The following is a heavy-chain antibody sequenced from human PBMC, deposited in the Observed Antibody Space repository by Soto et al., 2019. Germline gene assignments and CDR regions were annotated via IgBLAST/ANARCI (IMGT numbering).Heavy chain of an antibody. J-gene: IGHJ4*02. D-gene: IGHD3-22*01. Sequence: QVQLIQSGAEVKKPGSSVKVSCKAYGGTFSRYAISWVRQAPGQGLEWMGGITPIFGTANYAQKFQGRVAITADESTRTSYRELRSLRSGDTAVYYCARGWGYDTSDYYYAYWGQGTLITASS. CDR1: GGTFSRYA. CDR2: ITPIFGTA. V-gene: IGHV1-69*01. CDR3: ARGWGYDTSDYYYAY.